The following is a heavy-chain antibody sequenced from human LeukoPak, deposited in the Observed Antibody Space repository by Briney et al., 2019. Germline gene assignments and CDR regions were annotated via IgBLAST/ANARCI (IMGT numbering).Heavy chain of an antibody. Sequence: GESLKISCTASGFTFGDYAMSWVRQAPGKGLEWVGFIRSKAYGGTTEYAASVKGRFTISRDDSKSIAYLQMNSLKTEDTAVYYCTRSDLLGYCSSTSCYTSPIPDYWGQGTLVTVSS. CDR1: GFTFGDYA. CDR3: TRSDLLGYCSSTSCYTSPIPDY. D-gene: IGHD2-2*01. V-gene: IGHV3-49*04. J-gene: IGHJ4*02. CDR2: IRSKAYGGTT.